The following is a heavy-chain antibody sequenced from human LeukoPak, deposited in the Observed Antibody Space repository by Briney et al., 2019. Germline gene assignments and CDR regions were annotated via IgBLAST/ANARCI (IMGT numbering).Heavy chain of an antibody. J-gene: IGHJ4*02. D-gene: IGHD4/OR15-4a*01. V-gene: IGHV4-4*07. CDR3: ARDRNGDGAPYFSY. Sequence: SKTLSLTCTVSGGSINTYYWSWVRQPAGKGLGWIGRIYSGGSTHYNPSLNSRVTMSVDSSKYQFSLKLSSVTAADTAVYYCARDRNGDGAPYFSYWGQGTLVTVSS. CDR2: IYSGGST. CDR1: GGSINTYY.